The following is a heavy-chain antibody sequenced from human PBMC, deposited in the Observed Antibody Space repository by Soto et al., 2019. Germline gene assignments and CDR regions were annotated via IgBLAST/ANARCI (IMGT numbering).Heavy chain of an antibody. CDR1: GFTFSSYG. CDR3: AKATLYYYDSSGYPAGGLDY. V-gene: IGHV3-30*18. J-gene: IGHJ4*02. D-gene: IGHD3-22*01. Sequence: GGSLRLSCAASGFTFSSYGMHWVRQAPGKGLEWVAVISYDGSNKYYADSVKGRFTISRDSSKNTLYLQMNSLRAEETAVYYCAKATLYYYDSSGYPAGGLDYWGQGTLVTVSS. CDR2: ISYDGSNK.